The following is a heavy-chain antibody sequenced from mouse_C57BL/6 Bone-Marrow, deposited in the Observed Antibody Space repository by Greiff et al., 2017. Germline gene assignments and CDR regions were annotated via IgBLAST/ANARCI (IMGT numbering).Heavy chain of an antibody. CDR1: GYTFTSYW. Sequence: VQLQQPGAELVRHGTSVKLSCKASGYTFTSYWMHWVKQRPGQGLEWIGVIDPSDSYTNYNQKFKGKATLTVDTSSSTAYMQLSSLTSEDSAVYYCARDYYGSSYDYWGQGTTLTVSS. J-gene: IGHJ2*01. CDR2: IDPSDSYT. CDR3: ARDYYGSSYDY. D-gene: IGHD1-1*01. V-gene: IGHV1-59*01.